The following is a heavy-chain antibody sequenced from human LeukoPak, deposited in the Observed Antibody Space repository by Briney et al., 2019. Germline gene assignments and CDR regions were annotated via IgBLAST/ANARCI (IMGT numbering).Heavy chain of an antibody. Sequence: ASVKVSGKASGGTFSSYAISWVGQAPGQGLEWMGGIIPIFGTANYAQKFQGRVTITADKSTSTAYMELSSLRSEDTAVYYCAREALGYCSSTSCSNYFDYWGQGTLVTVSS. CDR1: GGTFSSYA. V-gene: IGHV1-69*06. J-gene: IGHJ4*02. CDR3: AREALGYCSSTSCSNYFDY. CDR2: IIPIFGTA. D-gene: IGHD2-2*01.